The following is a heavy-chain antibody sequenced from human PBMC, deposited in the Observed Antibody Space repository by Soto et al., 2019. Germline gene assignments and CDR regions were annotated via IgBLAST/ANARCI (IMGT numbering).Heavy chain of an antibody. V-gene: IGHV3-30*03. CDR2: VSYHGTNK. Sequence: PGGSLRLSCSASAFTFSSYGMHWVRQSPGKGLEWVALVSYHGTNKYYGDSVNGRFTISRDNSKNTLYLQMNSLRAEDTAVYYCARGLPYDSSGYFFDYWGQGTLVTVSS. CDR1: AFTFSSYG. J-gene: IGHJ4*02. CDR3: ARGLPYDSSGYFFDY. D-gene: IGHD3-22*01.